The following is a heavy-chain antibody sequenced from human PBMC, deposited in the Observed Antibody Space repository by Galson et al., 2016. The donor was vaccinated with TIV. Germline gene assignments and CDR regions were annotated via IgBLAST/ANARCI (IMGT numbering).Heavy chain of an antibody. D-gene: IGHD6-6*01. CDR1: GYTFSNFA. J-gene: IGHJ4*02. V-gene: IGHV1-18*01. CDR2: MSAYSGAS. CDR3: ARYSSTSSRRFDY. Sequence: QSGAEVKIPGASAKVSCQASGYTFSNFAITWVRQAPGQGLEWMGYMSAYSGASNYAQEFQGRVTITTDTSTSTAYMELRNLRFDDTAVYYCARYSSTSSRRFDYWGQGTLVTVSA.